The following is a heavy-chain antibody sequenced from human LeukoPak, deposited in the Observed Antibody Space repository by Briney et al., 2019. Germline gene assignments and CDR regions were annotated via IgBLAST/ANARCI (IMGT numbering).Heavy chain of an antibody. V-gene: IGHV4-39*07. J-gene: IGHJ5*02. CDR1: GGSISSSSYY. D-gene: IGHD3-10*01. CDR2: IHTSGST. Sequence: SETLSLTCTVSGGSISSSSYYWGWIRQPPGKGLEWIGRIHTSGSTNYNPSLKSRVTMSVDTSKNQFSLKLSSVTAADTAVYYCARELWFGELSFNWFDPWGQGTLVTVSS. CDR3: ARELWFGELSFNWFDP.